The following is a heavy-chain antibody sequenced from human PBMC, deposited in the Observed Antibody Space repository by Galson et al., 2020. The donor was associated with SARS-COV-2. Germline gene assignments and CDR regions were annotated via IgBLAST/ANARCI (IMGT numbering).Heavy chain of an antibody. V-gene: IGHV4-59*02. D-gene: IGHD6-13*01. Sequence: ETSETLSLTCPVSGGSVSGYYWSWIRQPPGKGLEWIGYIFYRGSTNYNPSLKSRVTISIDTSKNQFSLKLSSVTAADTAVYYCARASSVAAPGRYFQHWGQGTLVTVSS. CDR2: IFYRGST. CDR3: ARASSVAAPGRYFQH. J-gene: IGHJ1*01. CDR1: GGSVSGYY.